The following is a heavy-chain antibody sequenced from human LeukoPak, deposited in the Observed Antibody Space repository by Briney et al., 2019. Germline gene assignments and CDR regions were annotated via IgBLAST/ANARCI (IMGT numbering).Heavy chain of an antibody. CDR1: GGSISSYY. CDR2: IYYSGST. V-gene: IGHV4-59*08. CDR3: ASEWEQYYFDY. D-gene: IGHD1-26*01. Sequence: SETLSLTCTVSGGSISSYYWSWIRQPPGKGLEWIGYIYYSGSTNYNPSLKSRVTISVDTSKNQFSLKLSSVTAADTAVYYCASEWEQYYFDYWGQGTLVTVSS. J-gene: IGHJ4*02.